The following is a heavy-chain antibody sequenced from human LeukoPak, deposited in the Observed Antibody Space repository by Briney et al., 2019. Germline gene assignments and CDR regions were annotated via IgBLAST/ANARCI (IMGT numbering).Heavy chain of an antibody. V-gene: IGHV3-21*01. CDR2: ISSSSSYI. Sequence: PGGSLRLSCAASGFTFSNYWMHWVRQAPGKGLVWVSSISSSSSYIYYADSVKGRFTISRDNAKNSLYLQMNSLRAEDTAVYYCARDHSSSGMDVWGQGTTVTVSS. CDR1: GFTFSNYW. J-gene: IGHJ6*02. CDR3: ARDHSSSGMDV.